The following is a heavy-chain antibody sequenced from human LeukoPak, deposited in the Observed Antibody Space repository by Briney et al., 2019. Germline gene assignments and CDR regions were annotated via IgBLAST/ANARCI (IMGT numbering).Heavy chain of an antibody. Sequence: GGSLRLSCAASGFTFSSYTMNWVRQAPGKGLEWVSYISSSNSTIYYADSVKGRFTISRDNAKNSLYLQMNSLRAEDTAVYYCARDPSSWYYYYMDVWGKGTTVTVSS. V-gene: IGHV3-48*01. J-gene: IGHJ6*03. CDR2: ISSSNSTI. CDR3: ARDPSSWYYYYMDV. D-gene: IGHD6-13*01. CDR1: GFTFSSYT.